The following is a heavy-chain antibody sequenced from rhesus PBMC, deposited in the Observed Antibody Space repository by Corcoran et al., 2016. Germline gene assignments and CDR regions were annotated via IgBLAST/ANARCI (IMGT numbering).Heavy chain of an antibody. CDR1: GFTFSSYD. J-gene: IGHJ5-2*02. CDR2: ISNTAKTI. D-gene: IGHD2-15*01. CDR3: TRSDCSSTYCSYSQDSLDV. Sequence: EVQLVESGGGLVQPGGSLRLSCAASGFTFSSYDMSWVRQAPGKGLEWVSYISNTAKTIYYADTVKGRFPFSRDNAKNSLSLQMSSLRAEDTAVYYCTRSDCSSTYCSYSQDSLDVWGRGVLVTVSS. V-gene: IGHV3-136*01.